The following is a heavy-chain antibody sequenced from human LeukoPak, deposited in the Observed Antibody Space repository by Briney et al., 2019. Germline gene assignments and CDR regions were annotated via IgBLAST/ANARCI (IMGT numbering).Heavy chain of an antibody. V-gene: IGHV3-20*04. D-gene: IGHD2-15*01. CDR2: INWNGERT. J-gene: IGHJ5*02. CDR1: GFTFDDYG. CDR3: VRRYCSSATCYTNWFNP. Sequence: GGSLRLSCAASGFTFDDYGMSWVRQAPGKGLDWVSGINWNGERTGYAASVKGRFIISRDNVKNSLYLQMNSLRVEDTALYYCVRRYCSSATCYTNWFNPWGQGIQVTVSS.